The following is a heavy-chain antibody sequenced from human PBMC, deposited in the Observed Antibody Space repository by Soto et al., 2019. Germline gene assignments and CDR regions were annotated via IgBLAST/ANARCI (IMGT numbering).Heavy chain of an antibody. CDR2: IYSGGSI. D-gene: IGHD7-27*01. CDR3: ARGPSGDKVDY. J-gene: IGHJ4*02. V-gene: IGHV4-30-4*01. CDR1: GGSISNVNDC. Sequence: QVQLQESGPGLVKPSQTLSLTCIVSGGSISNVNDCWSWIRQRPGKGLEWIGHIYSGGSIYNNPSLTSRVTISIDTSKNQFSLQLSSVRAADTAVYYGARGPSGDKVDYWGQGTLVTVSS.